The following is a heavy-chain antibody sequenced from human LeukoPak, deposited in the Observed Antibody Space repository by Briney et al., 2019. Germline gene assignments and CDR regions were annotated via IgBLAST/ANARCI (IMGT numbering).Heavy chain of an antibody. D-gene: IGHD3-10*01. J-gene: IGHJ4*02. V-gene: IGHV4-30-2*01. CDR3: ARLFYGSGSYYIDY. Sequence: SQTLSLTCAVSGGSLSSGGYSWSWIRQPPGTGLEWIGYIYNSGSPYYNPSLKSRVTMSVDRSNNQFSLKLSSVTAADTAVYYCARLFYGSGSYYIDYWGQGTLVTVTS. CDR2: IYNSGSP. CDR1: GGSLSSGGYS.